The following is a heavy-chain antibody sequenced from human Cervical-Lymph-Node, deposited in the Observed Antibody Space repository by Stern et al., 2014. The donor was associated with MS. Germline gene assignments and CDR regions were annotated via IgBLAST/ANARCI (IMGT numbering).Heavy chain of an antibody. CDR1: GYRFTNYW. CDR2: IYPGASDT. V-gene: IGHV5-51*04. J-gene: IGHJ4*02. Sequence: VQLVQSGAEVKKPGESLKISCKTSGYRFTNYWIGWVRQMPGKGLEWMGIIYPGASDTKYSPSFEGQVPISADNPNPTAFLQWGSLKASDTAMYFCSRVPPHPYGFLGPDHWGQGTLVTVSS. D-gene: IGHD3-10*01. CDR3: SRVPPHPYGFLGPDH.